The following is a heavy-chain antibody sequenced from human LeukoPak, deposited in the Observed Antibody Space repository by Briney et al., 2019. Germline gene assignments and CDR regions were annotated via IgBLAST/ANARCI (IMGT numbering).Heavy chain of an antibody. V-gene: IGHV4-30-4*07. J-gene: IGHJ4*02. Sequence: PSETLSLTCAVSGGSISSGGYSWSWIRQPPGKGLEWIGYIYYSGSTYYNPSLRSRVTISVDTSKNQFSLKLSSVTAADTAVYYCARLWGIAAEGYFDYWGQGTLVTVSS. D-gene: IGHD6-13*01. CDR1: GGSISSGGYS. CDR3: ARLWGIAAEGYFDY. CDR2: IYYSGST.